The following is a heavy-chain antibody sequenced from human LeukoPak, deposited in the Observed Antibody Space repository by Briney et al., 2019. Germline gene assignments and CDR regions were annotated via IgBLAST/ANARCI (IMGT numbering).Heavy chain of an antibody. CDR1: GGSISSYY. CDR2: IYYSGST. V-gene: IGHV4-39*01. J-gene: IGHJ4*02. Sequence: PSETLSLTCTVSGGSISSYYWGWIRQPPGKGLEWIGSIYYSGSTYYNPSLKSRVTISVDTSKNQFSLKLSSVTAADTAVYYCARPGNYYDSSGYDYWGQGTLVTVSS. D-gene: IGHD3-22*01. CDR3: ARPGNYYDSSGYDY.